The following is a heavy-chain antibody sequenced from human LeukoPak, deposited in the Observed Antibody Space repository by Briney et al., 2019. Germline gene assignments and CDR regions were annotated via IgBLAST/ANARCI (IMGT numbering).Heavy chain of an antibody. CDR3: ARAAADGSGILWY. J-gene: IGHJ4*02. V-gene: IGHV3-7*03. Sequence: GGSLRLSCAASESTFSSYWMSWVRQAPGKGLEWVANIKQDGSEKYYVDSVKGRFTISRDNAKNSLYLQMNSLRAEDTAVYYCARAAADGSGILWYWGQGTLSPSPQ. CDR1: ESTFSSYW. CDR2: IKQDGSEK. D-gene: IGHD3-10*01.